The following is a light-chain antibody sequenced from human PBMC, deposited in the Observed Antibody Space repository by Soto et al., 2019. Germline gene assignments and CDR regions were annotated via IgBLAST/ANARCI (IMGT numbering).Light chain of an antibody. CDR2: EVN. CDR3: SSYTTTRTRI. V-gene: IGLV2-14*01. J-gene: IGLJ2*01. CDR1: NSDIGTYNY. Sequence: QSALTQPASVSGSPGQSVTMSCTGTNSDIGTYNYVSWYQQHPGEAPKLMIYEVNNRPSGVSRRFSGSKSGNTASLTISGLQAEDEAAYYCSSYTTTRTRIFGGGTKLTVL.